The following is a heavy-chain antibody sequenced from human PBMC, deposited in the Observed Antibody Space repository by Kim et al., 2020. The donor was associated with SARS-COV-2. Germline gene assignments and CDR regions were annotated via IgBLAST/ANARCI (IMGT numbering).Heavy chain of an antibody. CDR2: IGSSVATT. CDR1: GFTFGSYD. D-gene: IGHD7-27*01. J-gene: IGHJ4*02. CDR3: ARGLGTPDY. V-gene: IGHV3-23*01. Sequence: GGSLRLSCAVSGFTFGSYDMSWVRQAPGKGLEWVSAIGSSVATTFYADSVEGRFAISRENSKNTLYLQMNSLRADDTAVYFCARGLGTPDYLGQGTLVTVSS.